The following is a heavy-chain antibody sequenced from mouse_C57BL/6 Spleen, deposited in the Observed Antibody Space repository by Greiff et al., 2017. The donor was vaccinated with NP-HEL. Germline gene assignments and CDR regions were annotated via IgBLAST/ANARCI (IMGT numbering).Heavy chain of an antibody. D-gene: IGHD2-10*01. CDR1: GYTFTSYW. V-gene: IGHV1-5*01. CDR2: IYPGNSDT. J-gene: IGHJ2*01. CDR3: TRKDLLDYFDY. Sequence: VQLQQSGTVLARPGASVKMSSKTSGYTFTSYWMHWVKQRPGQGLEWIGAIYPGNSDTSYNQKFKGKAKLTAVTSASTAYMELSSLTNEDSAVYYCTRKDLLDYFDYWGQGTTLTVSS.